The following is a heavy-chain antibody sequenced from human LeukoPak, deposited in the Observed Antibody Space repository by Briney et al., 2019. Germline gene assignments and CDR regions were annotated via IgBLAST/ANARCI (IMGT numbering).Heavy chain of an antibody. CDR3: AKVSLETYYDFWSGPAYFQH. J-gene: IGHJ1*01. CDR2: ISGSGGST. D-gene: IGHD3-3*01. Sequence: GGSLRLSCEASGFTFSSYAMSWVRQAPGKGLEWVSGISGSGGSTYYVDSVKGRFTISRDNSKNTMYLQMNSLRAEDTAVYYCAKVSLETYYDFWSGPAYFQHWGQGTLVTVSS. V-gene: IGHV3-23*01. CDR1: GFTFSSYA.